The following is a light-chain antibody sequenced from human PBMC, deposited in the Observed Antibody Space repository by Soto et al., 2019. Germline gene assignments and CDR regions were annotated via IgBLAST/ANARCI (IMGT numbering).Light chain of an antibody. Sequence: VMTQSPATLSVSPGERAALSGRASQSISSNLAWYQQKNGQTPRLLIYGASNRDAGIPARFRGSGSGTDFSLTISSLDPEDFAVYYCQQYSSSPITFGQGTRLEVK. CDR2: GAS. V-gene: IGKV3-15*01. J-gene: IGKJ5*01. CDR1: QSISSN. CDR3: QQYSSSPIT.